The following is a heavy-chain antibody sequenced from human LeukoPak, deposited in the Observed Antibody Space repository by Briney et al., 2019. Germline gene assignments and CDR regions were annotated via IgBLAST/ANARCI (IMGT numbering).Heavy chain of an antibody. J-gene: IGHJ4*02. V-gene: IGHV1-69*05. D-gene: IGHD2-2*01. CDR1: GYTFTTYA. CDR2: IIPIFGTA. Sequence: GASVKVSCKASGYTFTTYAISWVRQAPGQGLEWMGGIIPIFGTANYAQKFQGRVTITTDESTSTAYMELSSLRSEDTAVYYCARWRMGYCSRTSCTGFDYWGQGTLVTVSS. CDR3: ARWRMGYCSRTSCTGFDY.